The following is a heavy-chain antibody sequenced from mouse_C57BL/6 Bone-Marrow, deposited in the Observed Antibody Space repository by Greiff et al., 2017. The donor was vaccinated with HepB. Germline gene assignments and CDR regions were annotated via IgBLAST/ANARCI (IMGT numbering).Heavy chain of an antibody. CDR2: IDPENGDT. D-gene: IGHD1-1*01. CDR1: GFNIKDDY. J-gene: IGHJ3*01. V-gene: IGHV14-4*01. Sequence: VQLQQSGAELVRPGASVKLSCTASGFNIKDDYMHWVKQRPEQGLEWIGWIDPENGDTEYASKFQGKATITADTSSNTAYLQLSSLTSEDTAVYYCTTTVVTKGFAYWGQGTLVTVSA. CDR3: TTTVVTKGFAY.